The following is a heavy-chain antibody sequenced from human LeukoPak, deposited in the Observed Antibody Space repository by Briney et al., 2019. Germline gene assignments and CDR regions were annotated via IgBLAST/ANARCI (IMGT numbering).Heavy chain of an antibody. Sequence: SETLSLTCTVSGGSISNYYWSWIRQPPGKGLEWVGYNYYSGSTNYNPSLKSRVTISVDTSKNQFSLKLSSVTAADTAVYYCAREAHYDSSGYLVDAFDIWGQGTMVTASS. CDR2: NYYSGST. CDR1: GGSISNYY. V-gene: IGHV4-59*01. CDR3: AREAHYDSSGYLVDAFDI. J-gene: IGHJ3*02. D-gene: IGHD3-22*01.